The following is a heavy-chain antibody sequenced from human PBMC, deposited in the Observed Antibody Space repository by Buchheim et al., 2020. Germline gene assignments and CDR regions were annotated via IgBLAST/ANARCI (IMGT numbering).Heavy chain of an antibody. Sequence: EVQLLESGGGLVQPGGSLRLSCAASGFTFSSYAMSWVRQAPGKGLEWVSAISGSGGSTYYADSVKGRFTISRDNSKNTLYLQMNSLRAEDTAVYYCAKDLVATVTGLTTWGMDVWGQGTT. D-gene: IGHD4-17*01. CDR2: ISGSGGST. CDR3: AKDLVATVTGLTTWGMDV. J-gene: IGHJ6*02. V-gene: IGHV3-23*01. CDR1: GFTFSSYA.